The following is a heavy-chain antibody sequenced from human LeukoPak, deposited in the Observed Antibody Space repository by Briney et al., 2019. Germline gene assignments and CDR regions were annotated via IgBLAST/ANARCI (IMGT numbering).Heavy chain of an antibody. CDR1: GFTFDDYA. CDR3: AKVPSHDFWSGDGMDV. D-gene: IGHD3-3*01. CDR2: ISWNSGSI. J-gene: IGHJ6*02. Sequence: PGGSLRLSCAASGFTFDDYAMHWVRQAPGKGLEWVSGISWNSGSIGYADSVKGRFTISRDNAKNSLYLQMNSLRAEDTALYYCAKVPSHDFWSGDGMDVWGQGTTVTVSS. V-gene: IGHV3-9*01.